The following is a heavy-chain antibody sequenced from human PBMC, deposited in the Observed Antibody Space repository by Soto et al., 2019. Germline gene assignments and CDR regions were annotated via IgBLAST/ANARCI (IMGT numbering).Heavy chain of an antibody. V-gene: IGHV1-18*01. CDR3: ARDWEHIREIDCFDP. CDR2: ISGYDGRT. J-gene: IGHJ5*02. D-gene: IGHD1-26*01. CDR1: GYTFNNYG. Sequence: QLVQSGAEVKKPGASVRVSCKASGYTFNNYGISWVRQAPGQGLEWMGWISGYDGRTHYARRFQGRVTMTTDTSTITAYMQLPSLTSSDTAVYYCARDWEHIREIDCFDPWGQGTLVTVSS.